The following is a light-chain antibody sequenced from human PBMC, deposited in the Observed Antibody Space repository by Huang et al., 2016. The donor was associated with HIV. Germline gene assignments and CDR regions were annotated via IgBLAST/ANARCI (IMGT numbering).Light chain of an antibody. CDR3: QQYYSTPPVT. V-gene: IGKV4-1*01. CDR1: QSVLYSSNNKNY. J-gene: IGKJ3*01. CDR2: WAA. Sequence: DIVMTQSPDSLAVSLGGRATINCKSSQSVLYSSNNKNYLAWYQQKTGQPPKLLIYWAATRESGVPDRFSGSGSGTDFTLTISSLQAEDVAVYYCQQYYSTPPVTFGPGTKVDIK.